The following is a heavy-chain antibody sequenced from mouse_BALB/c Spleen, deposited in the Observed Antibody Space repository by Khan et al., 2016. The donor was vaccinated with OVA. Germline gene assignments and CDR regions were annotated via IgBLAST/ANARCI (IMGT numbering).Heavy chain of an antibody. CDR3: ARVYGGDFDY. CDR2: ISYSGNT. D-gene: IGHD1-1*01. CDR1: GYSITTDYA. J-gene: IGHJ2*01. Sequence: EVKLLESGPGLVKPSQSLFLTCTVTGYSITTDYAWNWIRQFPGNKLEWMGFISYSGNTKYNPSLKSRISITRDTSKNQFFLQLKSVTTEDTARYYCARVYGGDFDYWGQGTTLTVSS. V-gene: IGHV3-2*02.